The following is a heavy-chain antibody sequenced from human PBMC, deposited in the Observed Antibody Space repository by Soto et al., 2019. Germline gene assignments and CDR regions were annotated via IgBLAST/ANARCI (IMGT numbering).Heavy chain of an antibody. J-gene: IGHJ4*02. CDR3: ARWKSTGWYSIYY. D-gene: IGHD6-19*01. CDR1: GYSFTSYD. V-gene: IGHV1-18*04. CDR2: ISAYNGNT. Sequence: QVQLVQSGGEVTKTGASVKVSCKASGYSFTSYDITWVRQAPGQGLEWMGWISAYNGNTNYAQKLQGRVTMTTDTSTNTAYMELRSLRSDDTAVYYCARWKSTGWYSIYYWGQGTLVTVSS.